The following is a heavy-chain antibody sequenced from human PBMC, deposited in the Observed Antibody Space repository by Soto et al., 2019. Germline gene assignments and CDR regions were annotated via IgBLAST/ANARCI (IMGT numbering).Heavy chain of an antibody. Sequence: EVQLLKSGGGLVQPGGSLRLSCVASGFTFSNYAMSWVRQAPGKGLEWVSSISGSGGYTYYADSVKGRFTISRDNSKNTLYLQVNSLRAEDTAIYYCAKHHYYGSGGMDVWGQGTTVTVSS. D-gene: IGHD3-10*01. V-gene: IGHV3-23*01. CDR3: AKHHYYGSGGMDV. J-gene: IGHJ6*02. CDR2: ISGSGGYT. CDR1: GFTFSNYA.